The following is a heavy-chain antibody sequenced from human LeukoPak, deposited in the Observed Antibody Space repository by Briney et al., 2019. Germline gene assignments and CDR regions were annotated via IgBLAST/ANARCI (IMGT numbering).Heavy chain of an antibody. CDR2: IHFSGST. J-gene: IGHJ4*02. Sequence: PSETLSLTCTVSGVSMNPYKWTWIRQPPGKGLEWIGYIHFSGSTQYNPSLKSRITISVDTSKNHFSLKLRSVTAADTAIYYCARVLGSGYSDYWGQGTLAPV. V-gene: IGHV4-59*01. CDR1: GVSMNPYK. D-gene: IGHD2-15*01. CDR3: ARVLGSGYSDY.